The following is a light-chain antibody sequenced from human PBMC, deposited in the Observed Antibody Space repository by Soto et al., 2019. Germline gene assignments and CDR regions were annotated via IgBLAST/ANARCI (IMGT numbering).Light chain of an antibody. CDR2: GAF. Sequence: EIVLTQSPGTLSLSPGERATLSCRVSQSVSSSYLAWYQQKPGQAPRLLIYGAFSRVTGIPGRFSGSGSGTDFTLTISRLEPDAVAVYYCHQYWSSFSTLGQGTKVEIK. V-gene: IGKV3-20*01. J-gene: IGKJ1*01. CDR1: QSVSSSY. CDR3: HQYWSSFST.